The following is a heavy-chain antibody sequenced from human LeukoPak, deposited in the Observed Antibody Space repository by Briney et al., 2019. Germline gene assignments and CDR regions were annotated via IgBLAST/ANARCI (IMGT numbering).Heavy chain of an antibody. CDR1: GGSISSGGYY. CDR2: IYYSGST. D-gene: IGHD3-10*01. J-gene: IGHJ4*02. Sequence: SETLSLTCTVSGGSISSGGYYWSWIRQHPGTGLEWIGYIYYSGSTYYNPSLKSRVTISVDTSKNQFSLKLSSMTAADTAVYYCARGVDLWFGEFYYFDYWGQGTLVTVSS. V-gene: IGHV4-31*03. CDR3: ARGVDLWFGEFYYFDY.